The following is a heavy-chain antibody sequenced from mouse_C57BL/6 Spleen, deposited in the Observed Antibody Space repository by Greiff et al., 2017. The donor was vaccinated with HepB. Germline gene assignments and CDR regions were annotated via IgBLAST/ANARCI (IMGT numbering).Heavy chain of an antibody. J-gene: IGHJ2*01. Sequence: QVQLQQPGAELVRPGSSVKLSCKASGYTFTSYWMHWVKQRPIQGLEWIGNIDPSDSETHYNQKFKDKATLTVDKSSSTAYMQLSSLTSEDSAVYYCARRNDYGFFDYWGQGTTLTVSS. CDR1: GYTFTSYW. V-gene: IGHV1-52*01. D-gene: IGHD2-4*01. CDR2: IDPSDSET. CDR3: ARRNDYGFFDY.